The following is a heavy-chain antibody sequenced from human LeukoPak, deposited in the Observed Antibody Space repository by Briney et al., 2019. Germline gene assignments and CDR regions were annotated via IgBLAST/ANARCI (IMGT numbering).Heavy chain of an antibody. CDR1: GGSISSGGYS. V-gene: IGHV4-30-2*01. CDR2: IYHSGST. J-gene: IGHJ6*02. CDR3: ARQSLGSYYYGMDV. D-gene: IGHD3-10*01. Sequence: SETLSLTCAVSGGSISSGGYSWSWIRQPPGKGLEWIGYIYHSGSTYYNPSLKSRVTISVDRSKNQFSLKLSSVTAADTAVYYCARQSLGSYYYGMDVWGQGTTVTVSS.